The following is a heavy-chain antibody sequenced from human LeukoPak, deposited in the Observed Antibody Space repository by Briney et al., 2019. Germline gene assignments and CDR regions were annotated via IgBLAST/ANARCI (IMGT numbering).Heavy chain of an antibody. D-gene: IGHD5-12*01. Sequence: PGGSLRLSCVASEITFYTFWMHWVRQAPGKGLVWVARVDRDGSNTNYADSVKGRFTVSRDNSKNALYLEMNSLRVEATAVYYCAGGGFSGFDRWGQGVLVSVSS. CDR2: VDRDGSNT. V-gene: IGHV3-74*01. J-gene: IGHJ4*02. CDR3: AGGGFSGFDR. CDR1: EITFYTFW.